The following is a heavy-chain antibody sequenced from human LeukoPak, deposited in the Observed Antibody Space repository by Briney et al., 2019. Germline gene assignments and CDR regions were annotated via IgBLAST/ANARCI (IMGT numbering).Heavy chain of an antibody. CDR1: GFTFSTYW. D-gene: IGHD3-9*01. V-gene: IGHV3-74*01. Sequence: GGSLRLSCAASGFTFSTYWMHWVRQAPGKGLVWVSRINSDGSSTSYADSVKGRFTISRDNAKNTLYLQMNSLRAEDTAVYYCARGGGNYDILTGYFLGPSKHSDYWGQGTLVTVSS. CDR2: INSDGSST. CDR3: ARGGGNYDILTGYFLGPSKHSDY. J-gene: IGHJ4*02.